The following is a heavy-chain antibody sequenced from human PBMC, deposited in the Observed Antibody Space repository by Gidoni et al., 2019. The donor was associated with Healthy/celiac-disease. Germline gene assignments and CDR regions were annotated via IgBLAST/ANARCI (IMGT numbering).Heavy chain of an antibody. CDR1: GGSISSSSYY. CDR3: ARPSLYNWFDP. J-gene: IGHJ5*02. Sequence: QLQLQESGPGLVKPSETLSLTCTVSGGSISSSSYYWGWIRQPPGKGLEWIGSIYYSGSTYYNPSLKSRVTISVDTSKNQFSLKLSSVTAADTAVYYCARPSLYNWFDPWGQGTLVTVSS. CDR2: IYYSGST. V-gene: IGHV4-39*01.